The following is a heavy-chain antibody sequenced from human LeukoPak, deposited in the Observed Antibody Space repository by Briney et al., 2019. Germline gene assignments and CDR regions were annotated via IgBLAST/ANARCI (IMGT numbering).Heavy chain of an antibody. Sequence: PGGSLRLSCAASGFTFSSYSMNWVRQAPGKGLEWVSSISSSSSYIYYADSLKGRFTISRDNAKNSLFLQMSSLRAEDTAVYYCARAAEDGSLDYWGQGTLVTVSS. CDR3: ARAAEDGSLDY. CDR1: GFTFSSYS. CDR2: ISSSSSYI. V-gene: IGHV3-21*01. J-gene: IGHJ4*02.